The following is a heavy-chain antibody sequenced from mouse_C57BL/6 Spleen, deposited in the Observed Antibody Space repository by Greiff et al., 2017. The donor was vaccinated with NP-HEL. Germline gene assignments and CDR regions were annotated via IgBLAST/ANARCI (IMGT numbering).Heavy chain of an antibody. J-gene: IGHJ1*03. CDR3: ARRYYGSRSYWYFDV. CDR2: IDPSDSYT. V-gene: IGHV1-59*01. CDR1: GYTFTSYW. Sequence: QVQLQQSGAELVRPGTSVKLSCKASGYTFTSYWMHWVKQRPGQGLEWIGVIDPSDSYTNYNQKFKGKATLTVDTSSSTAYMQLSSLTSEDSAVYYCARRYYGSRSYWYFDVWGTGTTVTVSS. D-gene: IGHD1-1*01.